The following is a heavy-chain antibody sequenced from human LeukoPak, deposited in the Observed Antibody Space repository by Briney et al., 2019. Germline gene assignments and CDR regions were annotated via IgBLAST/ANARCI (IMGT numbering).Heavy chain of an antibody. V-gene: IGHV5-51*01. CDR1: GYSFTSYW. D-gene: IGHD6-19*01. Sequence: RGESLKTSCKGSGYSFTSYWIGWVRPMPGKGLEWMGIIYPGDSDTRYSPSFQGQVTISADKSISTAYLQWSSLKASDTAMYYCARLAPIAVAANFDYWGQGTLVTVSS. CDR2: IYPGDSDT. J-gene: IGHJ4*02. CDR3: ARLAPIAVAANFDY.